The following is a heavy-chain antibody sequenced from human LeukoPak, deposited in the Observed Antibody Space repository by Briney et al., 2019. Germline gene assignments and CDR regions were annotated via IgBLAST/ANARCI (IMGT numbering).Heavy chain of an antibody. CDR1: GGSISSSSYY. V-gene: IGHV4-39*01. D-gene: IGHD6-6*01. J-gene: IGHJ4*02. CDR3: ARLGIAARPLDY. CDR2: IYYSGST. Sequence: SETLSLTCTVSGGSISSSSYYWGWIRQPPGKGLEWIGSIYYSGSTYYSPSLKSRVTISVDTSKNQFSLKLSSVTAADTAVYYCARLGIAARPLDYWGQGTLVTVSS.